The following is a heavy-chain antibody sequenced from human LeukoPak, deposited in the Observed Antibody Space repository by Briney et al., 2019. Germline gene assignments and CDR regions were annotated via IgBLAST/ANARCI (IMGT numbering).Heavy chain of an antibody. D-gene: IGHD3-10*01. V-gene: IGHV4-61*02. CDR2: IYTSGST. Sequence: SETLSLTCTVSGGSISSGSYYWSWIRQPAGKGLEWIGRIYTSGSTNYNPSLKSRVTISVDTSKNQFSLKLNSVTAADTAVYYCARVMVRGVILAFRRGHWFDPWGQGTLVTVSS. J-gene: IGHJ5*02. CDR1: GGSISSGSYY. CDR3: ARVMVRGVILAFRRGHWFDP.